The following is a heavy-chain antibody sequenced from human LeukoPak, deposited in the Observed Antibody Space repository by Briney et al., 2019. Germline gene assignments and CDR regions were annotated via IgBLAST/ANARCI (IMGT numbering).Heavy chain of an antibody. Sequence: GGSLRLSCVPSGITFSNSALSWVRQAPGKGLEWVSTITKSGDQTHYADSVRGLFTISRDIFKNTLYLQMNSLRAEDTAVYYCARGGTAMATLIDYWGQGTLVTVSS. V-gene: IGHV3-23*01. J-gene: IGHJ4*02. CDR3: ARGGTAMATLIDY. CDR2: ITKSGDQT. CDR1: GITFSNSA. D-gene: IGHD5-18*01.